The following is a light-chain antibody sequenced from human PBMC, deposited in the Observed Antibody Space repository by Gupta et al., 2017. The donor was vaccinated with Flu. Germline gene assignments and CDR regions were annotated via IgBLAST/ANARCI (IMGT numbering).Light chain of an antibody. Sequence: QSMLTQPPSASGTPGQRVTISCSGGSSNIGSNYVFWYQQFPGMAPKLLIHRNNLRPSGVPDRFSGSKSGTSASLAISGLRSEDEADYYCAAWDDNLSGPWVFGGGTKLTVL. V-gene: IGLV1-47*01. CDR3: AAWDDNLSGPWV. J-gene: IGLJ3*02. CDR2: RNN. CDR1: SSNIGSNY.